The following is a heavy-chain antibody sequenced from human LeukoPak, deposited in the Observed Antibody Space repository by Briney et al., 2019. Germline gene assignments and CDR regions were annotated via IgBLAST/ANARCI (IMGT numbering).Heavy chain of an antibody. D-gene: IGHD2-15*01. V-gene: IGHV4-38-2*02. CDR2: IYHSGRA. J-gene: IGHJ4*02. CDR1: GYSIDNVYY. Sequence: PSGTLSLTCSVSGYSIDNVYYWACIRQPPGKGLEWNGSIYHSGRAYYNPSLKSRVTISVDTSKNQFSLRLTSVTATDTAVYYCARDNIEVVPYYWGQGILVTVSS. CDR3: ARDNIEVVPYY.